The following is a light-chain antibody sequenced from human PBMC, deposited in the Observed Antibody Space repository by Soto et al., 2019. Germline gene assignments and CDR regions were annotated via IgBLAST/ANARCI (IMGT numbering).Light chain of an antibody. CDR2: GNI. J-gene: IGLJ7*01. V-gene: IGLV1-40*01. CDR1: SSNIGAGYD. Sequence: QSVLTQPPSVPGAPGQRVTISCTGSSSNIGAGYDVHWYQQLPGTAPKLLIYGNINRPSGVPDRFSGSKSGTSASLAITGLQAEDEADYYCQSYDSSLSSAVFGGGTQLTVL. CDR3: QSYDSSLSSAV.